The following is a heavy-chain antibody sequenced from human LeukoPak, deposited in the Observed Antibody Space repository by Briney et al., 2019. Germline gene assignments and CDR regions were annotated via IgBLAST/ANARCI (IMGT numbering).Heavy chain of an antibody. V-gene: IGHV3-15*01. D-gene: IGHD2-15*01. Sequence: PGGSLRLSCAASGFSLSDVWMSWVRQAPGKGLECVGRMKPRGTTEDGAPMNDRFIVSRDDSKNTLYLQMNSLKAEDTGLYYCSQLSRGYWGQGAQVTVSS. CDR1: GFSLSDVW. CDR3: SQLSRGY. J-gene: IGHJ4*02. CDR2: MKPRGTT.